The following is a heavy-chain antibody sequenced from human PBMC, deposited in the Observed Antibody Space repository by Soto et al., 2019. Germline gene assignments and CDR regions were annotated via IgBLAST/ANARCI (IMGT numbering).Heavy chain of an antibody. V-gene: IGHV3-23*01. CDR1: GFTFSSYA. CDR2: ISGSGGST. Sequence: EVQLLESGGGLVQPGGSLRLSCAASGFTFSSYAMSWVRQAPGKGLEWVSAISGSGGSTYYADSVKGRSTISRDNSKNTLYLQMNSLRAEDTAVYYCASQQWLVRYFDYWGQGTLVTVSS. D-gene: IGHD6-19*01. CDR3: ASQQWLVRYFDY. J-gene: IGHJ4*02.